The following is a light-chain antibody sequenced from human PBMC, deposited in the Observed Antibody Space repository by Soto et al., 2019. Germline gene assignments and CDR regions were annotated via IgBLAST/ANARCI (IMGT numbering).Light chain of an antibody. Sequence: QAVVTQPPSASGTPGQRVTISCSGSSSNIGSNFVYWYQQLPGTAPKLLIYRNSQRPSGVPDRFSGSKSGTSASLAISGLRSEDEADYYCAAWDDSLSGWVFGGGTQLTVL. CDR1: SSNIGSNF. J-gene: IGLJ3*02. V-gene: IGLV1-47*01. CDR2: RNS. CDR3: AAWDDSLSGWV.